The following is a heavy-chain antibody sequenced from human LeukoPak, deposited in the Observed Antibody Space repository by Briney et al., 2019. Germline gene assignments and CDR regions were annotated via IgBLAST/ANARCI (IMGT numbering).Heavy chain of an antibody. D-gene: IGHD6-13*01. V-gene: IGHV3-21*01. J-gene: IGHJ4*02. CDR1: GFTFSSYS. CDR2: ISSSSSYI. Sequence: KSGGSLRLSCAASGFTFSSYSMNWVRQAPGKGLEWVSSISSSSSYIYYADSVKGRFTISRDNAKSSPYLQMNSLRAEDTAVYYCARVGSTTAAGMIDYWGQGTLVTVSS. CDR3: ARVGSTTAAGMIDY.